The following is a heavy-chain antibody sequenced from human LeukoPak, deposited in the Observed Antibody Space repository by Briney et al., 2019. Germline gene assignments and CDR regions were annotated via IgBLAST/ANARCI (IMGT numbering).Heavy chain of an antibody. CDR3: ARVGLWFGELSDFDY. Sequence: SETLSLTCTVSGGSISSYYWSWIRQPPGKGLEWIGYIYYSGSTNYNPSLKSRVTISVDTSKNQFSLKLSSVTAADTAVYYCARVGLWFGELSDFDYWGQGTLVTVSS. D-gene: IGHD3-10*01. CDR2: IYYSGST. J-gene: IGHJ4*02. CDR1: GGSISSYY. V-gene: IGHV4-59*12.